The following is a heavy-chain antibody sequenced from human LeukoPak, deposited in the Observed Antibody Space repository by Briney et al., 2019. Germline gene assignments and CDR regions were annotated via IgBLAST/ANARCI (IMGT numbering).Heavy chain of an antibody. V-gene: IGHV2-5*01. CDR1: GFSLSTRGEA. J-gene: IGHJ5*02. D-gene: IGHD3-10*01. CDR3: AHDDVYGSGGSHGFNCFDP. Sequence: SGPTLVNPTQTLTLTCTFSGFSLSTRGEAVGWIRQPPGKALEWLAVIYWNDDKRYSPSLKSRLTITKDTSKNQVVLTMTNMDPVDTATYYCAHDDVYGSGGSHGFNCFDPWGQGTLVTVSS. CDR2: IYWNDDK.